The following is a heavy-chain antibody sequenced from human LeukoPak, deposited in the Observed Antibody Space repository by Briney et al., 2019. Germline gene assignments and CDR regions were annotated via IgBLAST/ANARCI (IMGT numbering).Heavy chain of an antibody. CDR1: GFTFSSYS. CDR3: ARDSTYDFWSGYLYPPDY. J-gene: IGHJ4*02. V-gene: IGHV3-48*04. D-gene: IGHD3-3*01. CDR2: ISSSSSTI. Sequence: GGSLRLSCAASGFTFSSYSMNWVRQAPGKGLGWVSYISSSSSTIYYADSVKGRFTISRDNAKNSLYLQMNSLRAEDTAVYYCARDSTYDFWSGYLYPPDYWGQGTLVTVSS.